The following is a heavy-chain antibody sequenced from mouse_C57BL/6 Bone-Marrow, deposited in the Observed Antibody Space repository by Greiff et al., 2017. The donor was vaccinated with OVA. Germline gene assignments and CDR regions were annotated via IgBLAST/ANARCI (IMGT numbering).Heavy chain of an antibody. V-gene: IGHV1-59*01. CDR3: ARPRNPYDFDY. CDR2: IDPSDSYT. J-gene: IGHJ2*01. CDR1: GYTFTSYW. D-gene: IGHD2-1*01. Sequence: VQLQQPGAELVRPGTSVKLSCKASGYTFTSYWMHWVKQRPGQGLEWIGVIDPSDSYTNYNQKFKGKATLTVDTSSSTAYMQLSSLTSEDSAVYYCARPRNPYDFDYWGQGTTLTVSS.